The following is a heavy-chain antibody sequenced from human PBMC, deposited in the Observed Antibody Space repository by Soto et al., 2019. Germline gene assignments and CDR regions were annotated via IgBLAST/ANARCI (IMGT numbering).Heavy chain of an antibody. V-gene: IGHV3-30-3*01. Sequence: GGSLRLSCAASGFTFSSYAMHWVRQAPGKGLEWVAVISYDGSNKYYADSVKGRFTISRDNSKNTLYLQMNSLRAEDTAVYCCARRGSKFYDFWSGYYFGYWGQGTLVTVSS. CDR3: ARRGSKFYDFWSGYYFGY. CDR1: GFTFSSYA. J-gene: IGHJ4*02. D-gene: IGHD3-3*01. CDR2: ISYDGSNK.